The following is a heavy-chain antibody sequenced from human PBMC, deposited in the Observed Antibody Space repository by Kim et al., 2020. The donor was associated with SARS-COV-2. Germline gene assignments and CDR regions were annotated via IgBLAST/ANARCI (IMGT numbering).Heavy chain of an antibody. Sequence: ASVKVSCKASGYTFTNYSIYWVRHAPGQRLEWMGWINAGNGNTKYLQKLQGRVTISWDTSATTVYLDLTSLKSEDTAVYYCARYGESPALDIWGQGTMITVSS. CDR2: INAGNGNT. D-gene: IGHD4-17*01. CDR3: ARYGESPALDI. CDR1: GYTFTNYS. V-gene: IGHV1-3*01. J-gene: IGHJ3*02.